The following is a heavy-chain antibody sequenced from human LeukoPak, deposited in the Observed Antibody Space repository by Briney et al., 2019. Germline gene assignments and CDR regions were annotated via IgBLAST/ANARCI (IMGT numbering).Heavy chain of an antibody. CDR2: ITARDSNT. CDR3: ARLGGNLSR. CDR1: GFNFMTSD. D-gene: IGHD2-2*01. Sequence: PEGSLRLSCVASGFNFMTSDMNWVRQAPGRGLNWIAYITARDSNTYYADSVKGRFTVSRDNIKSSLYLQMNTLRAEDTAMYYCARLGGNLSRWGQGTLVTVSS. J-gene: IGHJ4*02. V-gene: IGHV3-48*03.